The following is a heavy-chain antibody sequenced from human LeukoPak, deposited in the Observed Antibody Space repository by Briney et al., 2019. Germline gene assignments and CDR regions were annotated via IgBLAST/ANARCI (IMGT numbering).Heavy chain of an antibody. CDR1: GFTFSDYY. Sequence: GGSLRLSCAASGFTFSDYYMTWIRQAPGKGLEWVSYISDSGTTIYYVDSVKGRFTISRDSANLYLQMDSLRAEDTATYYCSRAPRCTGCWRIDTWGQGTLVPASS. J-gene: IGHJ4*02. CDR3: SRAPRCTGCWRIDT. D-gene: IGHD2-2*01. CDR2: ISDSGTTI. V-gene: IGHV3-11*04.